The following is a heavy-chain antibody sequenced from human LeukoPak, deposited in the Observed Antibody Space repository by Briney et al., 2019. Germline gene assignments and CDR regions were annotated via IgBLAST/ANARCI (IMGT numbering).Heavy chain of an antibody. V-gene: IGHV4-34*01. CDR2: INHSGST. CDR1: GGSFSGYY. D-gene: IGHD2-2*01. CDR3: ARGVVPAAHDY. Sequence: SETLSLTCAVYGGSFSGYYWSWIRQPPGKGLEWIGEINHSGSTNYNPSLKSQVTISVDTSKNQFSLKLSSVTAADTAVYYCARGVVPAAHDYWGQGTLVTVSS. J-gene: IGHJ4*02.